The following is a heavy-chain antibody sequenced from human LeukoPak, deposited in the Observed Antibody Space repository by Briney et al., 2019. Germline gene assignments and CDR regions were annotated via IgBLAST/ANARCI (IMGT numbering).Heavy chain of an antibody. CDR1: GFTFSSYA. CDR3: AKELRITMVRGVSYGMDV. D-gene: IGHD3-10*01. CDR2: IIGSGGST. J-gene: IGHJ6*02. Sequence: PGGSLRLSCAASGFTFSSYAMSWVRQAPGKGLEWFSAIIGSGGSTYYADSVKGRVTISRDNSKNTLYLQMNSLRAEDTAVYYCAKELRITMVRGVSYGMDVWGQGTTVTVSS. V-gene: IGHV3-23*01.